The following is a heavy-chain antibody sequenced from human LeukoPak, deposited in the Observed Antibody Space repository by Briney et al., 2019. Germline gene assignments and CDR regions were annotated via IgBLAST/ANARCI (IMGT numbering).Heavy chain of an antibody. CDR2: ISGSGDRT. CDR3: ATGTGGSYTWGTYYFDY. CDR1: GLGFSSA. J-gene: IGHJ4*02. Sequence: RGSLRLSCAASGLGFSSAMNWVRQAPGKGLEWVSAISGSGDRTYYGDSVKGRFTISRDNSKNTLYLQMSSLRAEDTAVYYCATGTGGSYTWGTYYFDYWGQGALVTVSS. D-gene: IGHD1-26*01. V-gene: IGHV3-23*01.